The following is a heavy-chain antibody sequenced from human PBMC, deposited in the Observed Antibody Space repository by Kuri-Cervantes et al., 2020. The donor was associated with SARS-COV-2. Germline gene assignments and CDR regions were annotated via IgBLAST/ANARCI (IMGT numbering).Heavy chain of an antibody. J-gene: IGHJ4*02. CDR1: GFTFNTCA. V-gene: IGHV3-30*04. CDR3: ARARVGVLDF. Sequence: GGSLRLSCAASGFTFNTCAMHWVRQAPGKGLEWVTMISSDGRNKNYADSVKGRFTISRDNSKSTLYLQINSLRTEDTAIFYYARARVGVLDFWGQGALVTVSS. D-gene: IGHD2-21*01. CDR2: ISSDGRNK.